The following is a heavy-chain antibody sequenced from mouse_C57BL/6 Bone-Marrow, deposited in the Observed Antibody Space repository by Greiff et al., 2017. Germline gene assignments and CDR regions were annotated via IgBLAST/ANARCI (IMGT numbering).Heavy chain of an antibody. V-gene: IGHV1-20*01. D-gene: IGHD1-1*01. CDR2: INPYNGDT. Sequence: EVKLVESGPELVKPGDSVKISCKASGYSFTGYFMNWVMQSHGKSLEWIGRINPYNGDTFYNQKFKGKATLTVDKSSCTAHMELRSLTSEDSAVYYCARLRYYGSSYYYAMDYWGQGTSVTVSS. CDR3: ARLRYYGSSYYYAMDY. J-gene: IGHJ4*01. CDR1: GYSFTGYF.